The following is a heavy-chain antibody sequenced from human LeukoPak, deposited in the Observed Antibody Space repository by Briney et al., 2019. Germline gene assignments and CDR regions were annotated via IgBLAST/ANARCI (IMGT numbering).Heavy chain of an antibody. CDR1: GGSISTYY. CDR3: ARDYDILTGYYMWLFDY. CDR2: IYHSGST. J-gene: IGHJ4*02. Sequence: SETLSLTCTVSGGSISTYYWGWIRQPPGKGLEWIGSIYHSGSTYYNPSLKSRVTISVDTSKNQFSLKLSSVTAADTAVYYCARDYDILTGYYMWLFDYWGQGTLVTVSS. D-gene: IGHD3-9*01. V-gene: IGHV4-38-2*02.